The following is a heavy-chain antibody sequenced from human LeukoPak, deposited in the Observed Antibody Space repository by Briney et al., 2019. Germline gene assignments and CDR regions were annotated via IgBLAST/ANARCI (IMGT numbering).Heavy chain of an antibody. Sequence: GGSLRLSCAASGFTFSTYWMHWVRQAPGKGLEWVSVIYSGGSTYYADSVKGRFTISRDNSKNTLYLQMNSLRAEDTAVYYCALSVEMATIHFDYWGQGTLVTVSS. D-gene: IGHD5-24*01. J-gene: IGHJ4*02. CDR1: GFTFSTYW. V-gene: IGHV3-66*01. CDR3: ALSVEMATIHFDY. CDR2: IYSGGST.